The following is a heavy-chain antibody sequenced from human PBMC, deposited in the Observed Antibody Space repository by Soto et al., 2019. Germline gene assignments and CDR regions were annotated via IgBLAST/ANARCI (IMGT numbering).Heavy chain of an antibody. D-gene: IGHD6-13*01. CDR2: ISAYNGNT. CDR1: GYTFTSYG. J-gene: IGHJ6*02. V-gene: IGHV1-18*01. CDR3: ARVGAYSSSWYRPTYYYYGMDV. Sequence: QVQLVQSGAEVKKPGASVKVSCKASGYTFTSYGISWVRQAPGQGLEWMGWISAYNGNTNYAQKLQGRVTMTTDTATSTAYMELRSLRSDDTAVYYCARVGAYSSSWYRPTYYYYGMDVWGQGTTVTVSS.